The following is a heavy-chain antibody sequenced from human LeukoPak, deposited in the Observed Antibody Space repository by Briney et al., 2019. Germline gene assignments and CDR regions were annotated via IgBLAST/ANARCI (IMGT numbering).Heavy chain of an antibody. CDR3: ARVYSSTHNWFDT. V-gene: IGHV4-59*01. D-gene: IGHD2-2*01. J-gene: IGHJ5*02. CDR2: IYYSGST. Sequence: SETLSLTCTVSGGSISSYYWSWIRQPPGKGLEWIGYIYYSGSTNYNPSLKSRVTISVDTSKNQFSLKLSSVTAADTAVYYCARVYSSTHNWFDTWGQGTQVTVSS. CDR1: GGSISSYY.